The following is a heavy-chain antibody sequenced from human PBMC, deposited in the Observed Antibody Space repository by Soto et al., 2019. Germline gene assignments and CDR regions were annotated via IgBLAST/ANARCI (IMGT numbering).Heavy chain of an antibody. V-gene: IGHV4-59*01. D-gene: IGHD6-19*01. CDR1: GGSISGSY. J-gene: IGHJ4*02. CDR2: VYYTGST. CDR3: ARSVAVPGAHIDY. Sequence: SETLSLTCSVSGGSISGSYWSWIRQSPGKGLEWLGYVYYTGSTNYSPSLRSRVSISVDTSKNEFSLRLSPVTAADTAVYFCARSVAVPGAHIDYWGQGTQVTVSS.